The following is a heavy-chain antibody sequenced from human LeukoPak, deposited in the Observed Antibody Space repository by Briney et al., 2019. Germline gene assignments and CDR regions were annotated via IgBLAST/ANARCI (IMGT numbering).Heavy chain of an antibody. J-gene: IGHJ4*02. V-gene: IGHV3-66*01. D-gene: IGHD3-22*01. CDR2: IYSGGST. CDR3: ARDSSGHYYDSSGYSY. Sequence: GGSLRLSCAASGFTVSSNYMSWVRQAPGKGLEWVSVIYSGGSTYYADSVKGRFTISRDNSKNTLYLQMNSLRAEDTAVYYCARDSSGHYYDSSGYSYWGQGTLVTVSS. CDR1: GFTVSSNY.